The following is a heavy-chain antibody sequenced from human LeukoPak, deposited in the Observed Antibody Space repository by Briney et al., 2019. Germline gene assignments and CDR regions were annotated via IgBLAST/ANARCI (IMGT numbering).Heavy chain of an antibody. CDR3: ARVGIAAAGNRGVTAILGSEDLDY. D-gene: IGHD6-13*01. J-gene: IGHJ4*02. CDR1: GYTFTSYG. CDR2: ISAYNGNT. Sequence: AGVKVSCMASGYTFTSYGIRWLRPAPGRGVEGMGWISAYNGNTNYAQKLQGRVTMTTYTSTSTAYMELRSLRSDDTAVYYCARVGIAAAGNRGVTAILGSEDLDYWGQGTLVTVSS. V-gene: IGHV1-18*01.